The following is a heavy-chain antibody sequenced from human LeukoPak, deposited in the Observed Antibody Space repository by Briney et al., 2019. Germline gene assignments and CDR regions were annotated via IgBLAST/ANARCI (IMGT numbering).Heavy chain of an antibody. CDR2: ISSSGGST. CDR1: GFTFSSYA. D-gene: IGHD2-2*01. V-gene: IGHV3-64*01. Sequence: GGSLRLSCAASGFTFSSYAMHWVRQAPGKGLEYVSAISSSGGSTYYANSVKGRFTISRDNSKNTLYLQMGSLRAEDMAVYYCARTYCSSTSCLVDYWGQGTLVTVSS. CDR3: ARTYCSSTSCLVDY. J-gene: IGHJ4*02.